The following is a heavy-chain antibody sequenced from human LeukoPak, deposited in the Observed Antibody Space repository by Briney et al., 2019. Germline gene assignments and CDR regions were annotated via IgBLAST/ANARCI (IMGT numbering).Heavy chain of an antibody. CDR2: INPINGDT. Sequence: ASVTVSCKASGYRFNDYYMHWVRQAPGQGLEWMGWINPINGDTIYAQKFRGRVTVTRDTSITTAYMELSRLRSDDTAVYYCASGDHRGGDYSSGNWGQGTLVTVSS. J-gene: IGHJ4*02. V-gene: IGHV1-2*02. CDR3: ASGDHRGGDYSSGN. CDR1: GYRFNDYY. D-gene: IGHD4-17*01.